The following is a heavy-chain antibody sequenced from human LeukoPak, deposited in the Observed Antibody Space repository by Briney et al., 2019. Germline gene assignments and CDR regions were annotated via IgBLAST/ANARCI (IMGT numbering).Heavy chain of an antibody. V-gene: IGHV3-23*01. Sequence: TGGSLRLSCAASGFTLSSYAMSWVRQAPGKGLEWVSSISASGGGTYYADSVKGRFTISRDTSKNTLYLQMNSLRAEDTGVYYCAPLAATTDYWGQGTLVTVSS. CDR3: APLAATTDY. J-gene: IGHJ4*02. D-gene: IGHD5-12*01. CDR1: GFTLSSYA. CDR2: ISASGGGT.